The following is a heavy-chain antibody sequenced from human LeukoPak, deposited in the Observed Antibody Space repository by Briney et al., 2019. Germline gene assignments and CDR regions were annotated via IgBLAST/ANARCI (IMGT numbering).Heavy chain of an antibody. Sequence: GGSLRLSCAASGFSFSSVAMSWVRQAPGKGLEWLSLISGSGGCPYYADSVRGRFTISRDTSRNTLYLQMNSLRAEDTAVYYCAKDRDGWFNGYDAFDYWGQGTPVTVSS. CDR2: ISGSGGCP. V-gene: IGHV3-23*01. CDR3: AKDRDGWFNGYDAFDY. J-gene: IGHJ4*02. CDR1: GFSFSSVA. D-gene: IGHD5-12*01.